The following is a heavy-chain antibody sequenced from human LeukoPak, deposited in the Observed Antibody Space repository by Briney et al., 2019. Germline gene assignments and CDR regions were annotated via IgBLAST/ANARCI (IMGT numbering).Heavy chain of an antibody. J-gene: IGHJ4*03. D-gene: IGHD3-9*01. CDR3: ARCGEPSYDILTGYSRFDY. CDR2: INPSGGST. V-gene: IGHV1-46*01. CDR1: GYTFTSYY. Sequence: ASVRVSCKASGYTFTSYYMHWVRQAPGEGVEWMGLINPSGGSTNYAQKFQGRVTMTRDTSTSTVYMELSSLRSEDTAVYYCARCGEPSYDILTGYSRFDYWGQGTLVTVSS.